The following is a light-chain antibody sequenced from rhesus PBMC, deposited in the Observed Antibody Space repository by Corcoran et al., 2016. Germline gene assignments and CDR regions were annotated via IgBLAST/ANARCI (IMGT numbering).Light chain of an antibody. CDR1: QSVSSS. CDR3: QQGNSNPRT. CDR2: GAS. Sequence: EIVLTQSPATLSLSPGERATLSCRASQSVSSSLAWYPQKPGQGPRLLFYGASSRGTGIPERFSGSGSGTDFTLTISSLQPEDFATYYCQQGNSNPRTFGQGTKVEIK. J-gene: IGKJ1*01. V-gene: IGKV3-42*03.